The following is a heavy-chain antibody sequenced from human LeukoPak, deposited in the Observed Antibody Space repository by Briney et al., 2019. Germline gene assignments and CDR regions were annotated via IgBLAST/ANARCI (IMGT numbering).Heavy chain of an antibody. Sequence: ASVKVSCKASGYTFTEYPMNWVRQAPGQGFEWMGWINTNTGSPTYAHGFTGRFVFSLDTSVSTAYLQITGLKTEDTAVYYCARDAPGKYFVWFDPWGQGTLVTVSS. CDR1: GYTFTEYP. J-gene: IGHJ5*01. D-gene: IGHD1-14*01. V-gene: IGHV7-4-1*02. CDR3: ARDAPGKYFVWFDP. CDR2: INTNTGSP.